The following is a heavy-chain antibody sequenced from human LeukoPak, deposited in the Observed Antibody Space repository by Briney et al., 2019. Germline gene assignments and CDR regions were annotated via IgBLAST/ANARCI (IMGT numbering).Heavy chain of an antibody. V-gene: IGHV1-46*01. Sequence: ASVKVSCKASGYTFSDYYMHWVRQAPGQGLEWMGVINPSGGSTRYAQKFQGRVTMTRDMSTSTDDMELSSLRSEDTAVYYCARDGCSSTTNCDENNWFDPWGQGTLVIVSS. D-gene: IGHD2/OR15-2a*01. CDR1: GYTFSDYY. CDR2: INPSGGST. CDR3: ARDGCSSTTNCDENNWFDP. J-gene: IGHJ5*02.